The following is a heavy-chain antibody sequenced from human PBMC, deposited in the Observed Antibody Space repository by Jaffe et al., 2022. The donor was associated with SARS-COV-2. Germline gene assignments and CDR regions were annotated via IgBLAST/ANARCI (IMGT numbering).Heavy chain of an antibody. Sequence: QLQLQESGSGLVKPSQTLSLTCAVSGGSISSGGYSWSWIRQPPGKGLEWIGYIYHSGSTYYNPSLKSRVTISVDRSKNQFSLKLSSVTAADTAVYYCARGSRSSGSKNYFDYWGQGTLVTVSS. J-gene: IGHJ4*02. CDR1: GGSISSGGYS. D-gene: IGHD1-26*01. CDR2: IYHSGST. V-gene: IGHV4-30-2*01. CDR3: ARGSRSSGSKNYFDY.